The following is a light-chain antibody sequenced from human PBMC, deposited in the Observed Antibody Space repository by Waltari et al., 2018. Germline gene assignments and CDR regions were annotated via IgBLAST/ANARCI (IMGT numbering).Light chain of an antibody. V-gene: IGKV3-20*01. CDR2: GAS. CDR3: QQYGSSVMYT. CDR1: QTVRTTY. Sequence: EIVLTQSPGTLSLSPGERATLSCRASQTVRTTYLAWYQQKPGQAPTLLIYGASSRATGIPDRISGSGSGTDFSLTISSLEPEDFAVYYCQQYGSSVMYTFGQGTKLEIQ. J-gene: IGKJ2*01.